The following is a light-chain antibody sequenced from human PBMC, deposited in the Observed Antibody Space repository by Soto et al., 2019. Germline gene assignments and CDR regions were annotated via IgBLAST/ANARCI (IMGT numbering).Light chain of an antibody. CDR3: QQRSNWPPYT. CDR1: QSVSSY. CDR2: DAS. Sequence: EIVLTQSPATLSLSPGERATLSCRASQSVSSYLAWYQQKPGQAPRLLIYDASNRATCIPARFSGSGSGTDFPLTISSLEPEDFAAYYCQQRSNWPPYTFGQGTKLDIK. V-gene: IGKV3-11*01. J-gene: IGKJ2*01.